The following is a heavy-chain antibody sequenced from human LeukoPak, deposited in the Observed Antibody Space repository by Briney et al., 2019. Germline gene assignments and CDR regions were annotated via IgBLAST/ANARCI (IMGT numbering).Heavy chain of an antibody. CDR3: AKGTLGFGGYFDY. J-gene: IGHJ4*02. CDR2: IWYDGSNK. CDR1: GFTFSSYG. V-gene: IGHV3-30*02. D-gene: IGHD3-10*01. Sequence: GGSLRLSCAASGFTFSSYGMHWVRQAPGKGLEWVAVIWYDGSNKYYADSVKGRFTISRDNSKNTLYLQMNSLRAEDTAVYYCAKGTLGFGGYFDYWGQGTLVTVSS.